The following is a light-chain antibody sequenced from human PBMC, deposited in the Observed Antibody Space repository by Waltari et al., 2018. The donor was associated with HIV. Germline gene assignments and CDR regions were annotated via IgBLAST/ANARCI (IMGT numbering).Light chain of an antibody. CDR3: QQYNSWPPRFT. CDR1: QSVSSN. CDR2: AAS. J-gene: IGKJ3*01. Sequence: EIVMTQSPATLSASPGERAVLSCRASQSVSSNLAWYQQTPGQAPRLLIYAASTRATGIPPRFRSSGSGTEFTLTISGLQSEDFAFYYCQQYNSWPPRFTFGPGTKV. V-gene: IGKV3-15*01.